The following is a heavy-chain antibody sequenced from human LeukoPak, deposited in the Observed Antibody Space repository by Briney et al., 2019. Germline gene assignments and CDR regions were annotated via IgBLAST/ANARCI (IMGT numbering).Heavy chain of an antibody. CDR3: ATSTKVVRPDSWDS. D-gene: IGHD4-11*01. V-gene: IGHV4-34*01. Sequence: SETLSLTCAISGGSFDGYSWSWIPQSPGEGLEWIGEINLGGSTNYNPSLKSRVTMTIDTSKREVSLKLTSVTAADTSIYFCATSTKVVRPDSWDSWGQGALVSVSS. CDR2: INLGGST. J-gene: IGHJ4*02. CDR1: GGSFDGYS.